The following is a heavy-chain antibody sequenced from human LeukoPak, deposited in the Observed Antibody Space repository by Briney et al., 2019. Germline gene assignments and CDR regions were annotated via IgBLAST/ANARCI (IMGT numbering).Heavy chain of an antibody. Sequence: SETLSLTCAVYGGSFSGYHWTWIRQSPGKGLEWIGDINPSGSTYYNLSLKSRLTISVDTSKNQFSLKLRSVTAADTAVYYCARGRHDITMIVVVMTSVSYYLDVWGKGTTVTVS. CDR2: INPSGST. D-gene: IGHD3-22*01. CDR1: GGSFSGYH. V-gene: IGHV4-34*01. J-gene: IGHJ6*03. CDR3: ARGRHDITMIVVVMTSVSYYLDV.